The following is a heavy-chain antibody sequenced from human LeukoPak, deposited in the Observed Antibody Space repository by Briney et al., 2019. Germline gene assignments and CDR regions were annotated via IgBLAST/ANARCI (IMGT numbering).Heavy chain of an antibody. J-gene: IGHJ5*02. CDR1: GFTFSSYA. V-gene: IGHV3-7*01. CDR3: TRDFDP. CDR2: IKQDGSEK. Sequence: GGSLRLSCAASGFTFSSYAMSWVRQAPGKGLEWVGNIKQDGSEKYYVDSVKGRFTISRDNAKNSLYLDMNSLRVEDTAIYYCTRDFDPWGQGTLVTVSS.